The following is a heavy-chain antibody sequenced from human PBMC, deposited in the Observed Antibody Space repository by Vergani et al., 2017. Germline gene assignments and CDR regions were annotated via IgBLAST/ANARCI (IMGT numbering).Heavy chain of an antibody. CDR2: ISSGGGDI. J-gene: IGHJ1*01. Sequence: EVQLLESGGGLVQPGGSRRLSCAGAGFTFDTYTMAYVRQAPGKGLEWVATISSGGGDIFYADSVKGLFTISGDNSKNTLFLQMNSLKDEDTAVYYCTTAWGLYYLHGEYFQYWGRGTLVSVSS. V-gene: IGHV3-23*01. D-gene: IGHD3-10*01. CDR1: GFTFDTYT. CDR3: TTAWGLYYLHGEYFQY.